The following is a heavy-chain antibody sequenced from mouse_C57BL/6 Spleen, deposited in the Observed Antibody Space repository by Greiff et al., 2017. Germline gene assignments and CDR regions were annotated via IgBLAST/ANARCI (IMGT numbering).Heavy chain of an antibody. CDR1: GYTFTSYW. CDR2: IDPSDSYT. CDR3: ARRYYYGRPYYFDY. Sequence: QVQLQQPGAELVRPGTSVKLSCKASGYTFTSYWMHWVKQRPGQGLEWIGVIDPSDSYTNYNQKFKGKATLTVDTSSSTAYMQLSSLTSEDSAVYYWARRYYYGRPYYFDYWGQGTTLTVSS. D-gene: IGHD1-1*01. V-gene: IGHV1-59*01. J-gene: IGHJ2*01.